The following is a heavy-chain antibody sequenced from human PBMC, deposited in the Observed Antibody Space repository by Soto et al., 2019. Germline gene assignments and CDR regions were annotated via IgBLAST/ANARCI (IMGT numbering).Heavy chain of an antibody. CDR2: IHYSGTT. CDR3: AAGEASSRNLAPYYLDF. V-gene: IGHV4-59*01. CDR1: GGSMRHCF. J-gene: IGHJ4*02. D-gene: IGHD6-13*01. Sequence: SETLSLTCTVSGGSMRHCFWTWIRQPPGKGLEWIGYIHYSGTTSFFPSYNPSLRSRVTISEDTSKSQFSLKLLSVTTADTAVYFCAAGEASSRNLAPYYLDFWGQGTLVTVSS.